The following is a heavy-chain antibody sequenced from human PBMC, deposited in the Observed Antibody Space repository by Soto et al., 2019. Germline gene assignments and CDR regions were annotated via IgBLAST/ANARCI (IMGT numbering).Heavy chain of an antibody. CDR3: AKERLRGGSCCNFDY. Sequence: GGSLRLSCAASGFTFISYAMSWVLQAPGKGLEWVSAISGSGGSTYYADSVKGRFTISRDNSKNTLYLQMNSLRAEDTAVYYCAKERLRGGSCCNFDYWGQGTLVTVAS. D-gene: IGHD2-15*01. CDR1: GFTFISYA. CDR2: ISGSGGST. V-gene: IGHV3-23*01. J-gene: IGHJ4*02.